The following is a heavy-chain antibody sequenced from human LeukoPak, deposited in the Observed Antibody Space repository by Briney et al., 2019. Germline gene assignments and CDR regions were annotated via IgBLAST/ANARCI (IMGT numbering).Heavy chain of an antibody. CDR3: ARGSDFWSGYYTPPFDY. D-gene: IGHD3-3*01. Sequence: GGSLRLSCAASGFTFSSYSMNWVRQAPGKGLEWVSYISSSSSTIYYADSVKGRFTISRDNARNSLYLQMNSLRAEDTAVYYCARGSDFWSGYYTPPFDYWGQGTLVTVSS. CDR1: GFTFSSYS. V-gene: IGHV3-48*01. CDR2: ISSSSSTI. J-gene: IGHJ4*02.